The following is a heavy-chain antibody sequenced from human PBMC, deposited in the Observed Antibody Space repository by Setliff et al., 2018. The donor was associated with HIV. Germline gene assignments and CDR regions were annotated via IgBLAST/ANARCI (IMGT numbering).Heavy chain of an antibody. CDR2: SNHSGNT. J-gene: IGHJ4*02. CDR3: LLEAPLIMGTTPPV. D-gene: IGHD1-26*01. Sequence: SETLSLTCNVSGGSITNFYWSWIRQPPGKGLEWIGESNHSGNTTYNPSLKSRVAISLDTTKNQFSLNLNTVTAADTAVYYCLLEAPLIMGTTPPVWGQGTLVTVSS. V-gene: IGHV4-34*01. CDR1: GGSITNFY.